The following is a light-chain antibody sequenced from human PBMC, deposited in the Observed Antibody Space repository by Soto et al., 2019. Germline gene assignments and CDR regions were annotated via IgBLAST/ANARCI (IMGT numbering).Light chain of an antibody. CDR3: GTWDSSLSNGV. CDR2: NDD. CDR1: ISNIGKDT. V-gene: IGLV1-51*01. Sequence: QSVLTQPPSVSGTPGLRVNISCSGGISNIGKDTVNWYQQLPGTAPMLLMFNDDKRPSGVPDRFSGSKSGTTATLGITGLQTGDEADYYCGTWDSSLSNGVFGGGTKLTVL. J-gene: IGLJ3*02.